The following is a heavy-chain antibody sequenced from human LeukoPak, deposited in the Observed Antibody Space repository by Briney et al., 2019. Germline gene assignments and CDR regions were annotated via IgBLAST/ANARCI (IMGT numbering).Heavy chain of an antibody. V-gene: IGHV3-11*01. Sequence: PGGSLRLSCAASGFTFSDYYMSWIRQAPGKGLEWVSYISSSGSTIYYADSVKGRFTISRDNAKNSLYLQMNSLSAEDTAVYYCARDGKQQLAYGWFDPWGQGTLVTVSS. CDR1: GFTFSDYY. CDR2: ISSSGSTI. J-gene: IGHJ5*02. D-gene: IGHD6-13*01. CDR3: ARDGKQQLAYGWFDP.